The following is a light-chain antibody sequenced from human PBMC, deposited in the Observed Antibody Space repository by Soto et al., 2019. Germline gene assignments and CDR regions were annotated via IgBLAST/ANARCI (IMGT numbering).Light chain of an antibody. CDR1: SSDVGGYDY. J-gene: IGLJ2*01. CDR2: DVS. CDR3: SSYTSSSTVV. V-gene: IGLV2-14*01. Sequence: QSALTQPASVSGSPGQSITISCTGTSSDVGGYDYVSWYQQHPGKAPKLMIYDVSYRPSGVSNRFSGSKSGNTAYLTISGLQAEDEDDYYCSSYTSSSTVVFGGGTKLTVL.